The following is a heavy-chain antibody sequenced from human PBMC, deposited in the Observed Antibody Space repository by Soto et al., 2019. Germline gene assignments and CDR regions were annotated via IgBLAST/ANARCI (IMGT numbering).Heavy chain of an antibody. CDR1: GGSISSYY. CDR3: ARATERGYSYGNFDY. D-gene: IGHD5-18*01. V-gene: IGHV4-59*01. CDR2: IYYSGST. Sequence: SETLSLTCTVSGGSISSYYWSWIRQPPGKGLEWIGYIYYSGSTNYNPSLKSRVTISVDTSKNQFSLKLSPVTAADTAVYYCARATERGYSYGNFDYWGQGTLVTVSS. J-gene: IGHJ4*02.